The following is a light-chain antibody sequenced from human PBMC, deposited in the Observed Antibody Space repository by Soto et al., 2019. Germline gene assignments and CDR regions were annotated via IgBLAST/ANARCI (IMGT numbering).Light chain of an antibody. CDR3: QHYDKWPYT. Sequence: EIVLTQSPATLSVSPGEGATLSCRTSQIIGTNLAWYQQKPGQAPRLLIYGAFIRAPGFPVRFRGTGSGSEFTLTISSLQSEDGALYFCQHYDKWPYTFGQGTNLELK. CDR2: GAF. V-gene: IGKV3-15*01. CDR1: QIIGTN. J-gene: IGKJ2*01.